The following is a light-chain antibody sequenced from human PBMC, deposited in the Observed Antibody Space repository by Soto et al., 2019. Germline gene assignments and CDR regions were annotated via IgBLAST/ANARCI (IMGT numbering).Light chain of an antibody. Sequence: QSALTQSASVSGSPGQSITISCTGTDNDVGGYDFVSWYQQHPGRAPKLLIHQVTIRLSGISSRFSGSKSGNTASLTITGLQPEDDAMYFCCSHSTSIAWVFGGGTKLTVL. J-gene: IGLJ3*02. CDR3: CSHSTSIAWV. CDR1: DNDVGGYDF. CDR2: QVT. V-gene: IGLV2-14*01.